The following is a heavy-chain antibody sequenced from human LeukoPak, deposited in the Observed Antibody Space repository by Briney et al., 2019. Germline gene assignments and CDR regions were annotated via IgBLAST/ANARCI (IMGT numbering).Heavy chain of an antibody. CDR1: GVTFSSYR. V-gene: IGHV3-48*02. D-gene: IGHD2-21*02. CDR3: VRERWGVYCGGDCYSS. Sequence: GGSLRLSCAASGVTFSSYRMDWVRQAPGKGREWVSYISSGSTSVYYADSVKGRFTISRDNAKNSLYLQMDSLRDEDTAVYYCVRERWGVYCGGDCYSSWGQGTPVTVSS. J-gene: IGHJ4*02. CDR2: ISSGSTSV.